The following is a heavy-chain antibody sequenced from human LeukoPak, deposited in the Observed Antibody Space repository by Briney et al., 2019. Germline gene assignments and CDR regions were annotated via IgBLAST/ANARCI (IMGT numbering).Heavy chain of an antibody. V-gene: IGHV5-51*01. D-gene: IGHD2-21*02. CDR2: IYPGDSDT. Sequence: GESLKISWKGSGYSFTSYWLGWVRQMPGKGLEWRGIIYPGDSDTRYSPSFQGQVTISADKSISTAYLQWSSLKASDTAMYYCARLLYCGGDCYSYDAFDIWGQGTMVTVSS. CDR1: GYSFTSYW. J-gene: IGHJ3*02. CDR3: ARLLYCGGDCYSYDAFDI.